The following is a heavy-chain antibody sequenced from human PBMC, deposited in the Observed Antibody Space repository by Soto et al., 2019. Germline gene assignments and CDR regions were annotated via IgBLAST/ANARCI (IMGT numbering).Heavy chain of an antibody. V-gene: IGHV1-69*13. Sequence: SVKVSCKASGGTFSSYAISWVRQAPGQGLEWMGGIIPIFGTANYAQKFQGRVTITADESTSTAYMELSSLRSEDTAVYYCARELVVVVAATPNYYYYYGMDVWGQGTTVTVSS. J-gene: IGHJ6*02. CDR2: IIPIFGTA. CDR1: GGTFSSYA. D-gene: IGHD2-15*01. CDR3: ARELVVVVAATPNYYYYYGMDV.